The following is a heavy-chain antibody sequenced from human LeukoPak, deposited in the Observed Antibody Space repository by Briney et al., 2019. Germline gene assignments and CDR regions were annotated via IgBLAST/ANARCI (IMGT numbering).Heavy chain of an antibody. CDR1: GYTFTSYG. V-gene: IGHV1-18*01. J-gene: IGHJ6*04. Sequence: GASVRVSCKASGYTFTSYGISWVRQAPGQGLEWMGWISAYNGNTNYAQKLQGRVTMTTDTSTSTAYMELRSLRSDDTAVYYCARDRYCSGGSCLDVWGKGTTVTVSS. CDR2: ISAYNGNT. CDR3: ARDRYCSGGSCLDV. D-gene: IGHD2-15*01.